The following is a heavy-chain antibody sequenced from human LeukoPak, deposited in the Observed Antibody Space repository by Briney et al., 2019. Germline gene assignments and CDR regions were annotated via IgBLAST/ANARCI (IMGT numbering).Heavy chain of an antibody. Sequence: SVRVSCKASGGTFRSYAISWVRHAPGQGLEWMGGIIPIFGTANYAQKFQGRVTITADESTSTAYMELSRLRSEDTAVYYCARKGLGGYYSNYFDYWGQGTLVTVSS. J-gene: IGHJ4*02. CDR2: IIPIFGTA. D-gene: IGHD3-22*01. CDR1: GGTFRSYA. V-gene: IGHV1-69*13. CDR3: ARKGLGGYYSNYFDY.